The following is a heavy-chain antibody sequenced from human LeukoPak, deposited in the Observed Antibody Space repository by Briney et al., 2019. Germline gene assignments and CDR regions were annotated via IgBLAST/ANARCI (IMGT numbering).Heavy chain of an antibody. CDR3: ARVWLRDYMDV. Sequence: GGSLRLSCTASGFKFDDYGMTWVRQAPGKGLEWVSDINWNGDSRGYAHSVRGRFTIYRDNSKNSLYLQMNNLRAEDTAVYFCARVWLRDYMDVWGEGTTVSVSS. J-gene: IGHJ6*03. CDR2: INWNGDSR. D-gene: IGHD5-12*01. CDR1: GFKFDDYG. V-gene: IGHV3-20*04.